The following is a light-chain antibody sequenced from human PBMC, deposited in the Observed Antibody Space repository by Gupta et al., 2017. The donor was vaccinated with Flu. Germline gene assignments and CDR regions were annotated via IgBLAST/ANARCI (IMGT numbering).Light chain of an antibody. CDR1: ALADQY. J-gene: IGLJ2*01. CDR3: QSSDNRGTYVI. Sequence: SSALPHPPPLSVSPGQTGRLTCSGDALADQYGYWYQQKPGQAPTMVVRKDNQRPSGIPERFSGSSSGTKFTLTISGVQAEDEADYYCQSSDNRGTYVIFGGGTNLTVL. CDR2: KDN. V-gene: IGLV3-25*03.